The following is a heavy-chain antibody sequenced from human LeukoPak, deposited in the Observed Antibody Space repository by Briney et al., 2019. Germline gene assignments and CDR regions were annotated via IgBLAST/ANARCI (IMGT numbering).Heavy chain of an antibody. CDR1: GFTFSSYA. J-gene: IGHJ5*02. D-gene: IGHD5-24*01. CDR3: AREMATISRSWFDP. Sequence: GGSLRLSCAASGFTFSSYAMSWVRQAPGKGLEWVSAISGSGGSTYYADSVKGRFTISRDNAKNSLYLQMNSLRAEDTAVYYCAREMATISRSWFDPWGQGTLVTVSS. CDR2: ISGSGGST. V-gene: IGHV3-23*01.